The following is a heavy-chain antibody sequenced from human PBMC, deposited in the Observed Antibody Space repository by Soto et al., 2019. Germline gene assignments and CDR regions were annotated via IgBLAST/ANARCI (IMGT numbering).Heavy chain of an antibody. D-gene: IGHD1-1*01. J-gene: IGHJ3*01. V-gene: IGHV3-30*14. Sequence: QVQLVESGGGVVQPGRSLRLSCAASGITLSNYPMHWVRQAPGKGLEWVALNSYDGGEKFYADSVKGRFTVSRDNSKTTVYLQMNDLRPDDTAVYYCATWHEREHAYDVWGQGTTVTVSS. CDR3: ATWHEREHAYDV. CDR1: GITLSNYP. CDR2: NSYDGGEK.